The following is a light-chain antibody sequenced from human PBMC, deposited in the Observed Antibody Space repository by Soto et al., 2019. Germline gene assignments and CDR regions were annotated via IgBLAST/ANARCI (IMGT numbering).Light chain of an antibody. Sequence: DVQMTQSPSSLSASVGDRVTITCRASQDINSYLAWYQQKPGNAPKSLIYAASSLQTGVPSRFSGSESGTDFTLTISNLQPEDYAPYYCQQYNIYPLTFGGGTKVEIK. CDR3: QQYNIYPLT. J-gene: IGKJ4*01. V-gene: IGKV1D-16*01. CDR2: AAS. CDR1: QDINSY.